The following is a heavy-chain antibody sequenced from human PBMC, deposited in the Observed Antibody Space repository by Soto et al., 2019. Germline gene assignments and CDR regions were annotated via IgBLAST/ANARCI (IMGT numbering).Heavy chain of an antibody. CDR1: GGSISSTGYF. V-gene: IGHV4-31*03. D-gene: IGHD1-26*01. CDR2: IFYSGST. CDR3: TREAGSGDYFDY. Sequence: QVQLQESGPGLVKPSQTLSLTCTVSGGSISSTGYFWTWIRQHPGKGLEWIGYIFYSGSTFHNPSLMSRVTISVDTSKNQFSLELSPVTASDTAVYYCTREAGSGDYFDYRGQGTLVTVSS. J-gene: IGHJ4*02.